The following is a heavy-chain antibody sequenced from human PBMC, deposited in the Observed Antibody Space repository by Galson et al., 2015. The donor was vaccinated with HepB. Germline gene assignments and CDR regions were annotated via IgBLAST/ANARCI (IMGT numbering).Heavy chain of an antibody. J-gene: IGHJ4*02. D-gene: IGHD5-12*01. CDR3: ARGEGLEATTRDYDRWYYFKS. V-gene: IGHV3-7*03. CDR2: IRHDGFER. Sequence: SLRLSCAVSGFSFSNSWMSWVRQAPGKGLEWVANIRHDGFERDYVDSVRGRFTISRANAQNSLFLQMNTLRVEDTAVYYCARGEGLEATTRDYDRWYYFKSWGQGTLVTVSS. CDR1: GFSFSNSW.